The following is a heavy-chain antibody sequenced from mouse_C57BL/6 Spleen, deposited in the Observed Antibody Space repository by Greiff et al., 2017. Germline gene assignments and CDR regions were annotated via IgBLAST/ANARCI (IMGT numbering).Heavy chain of an antibody. CDR3: ARSFFITTVSYYFDY. J-gene: IGHJ2*01. CDR2: INPSNGGT. V-gene: IGHV1-53*01. Sequence: QVQLQQPGTELVKPGASVKLSCKASGYTFTSYWMPWVKQRPGQGLEWIGNINPSNGGTNYNEKFKSKATLTVDKSSSTAYMQLSSLTSDDSAVYYGARSFFITTVSYYFDYWGQGTTLTVSS. CDR1: GYTFTSYW. D-gene: IGHD1-1*01.